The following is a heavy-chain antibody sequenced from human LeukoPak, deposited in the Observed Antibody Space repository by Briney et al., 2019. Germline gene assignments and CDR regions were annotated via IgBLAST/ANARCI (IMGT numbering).Heavy chain of an antibody. CDR1: GFMFSNYP. D-gene: IGHD3-3*01. V-gene: IGHV3-23*01. CDR3: AKDIASRITIFGVVSQ. J-gene: IGHJ4*02. Sequence: GGSLRLSCAASGFMFSNYPMIWIRQAPGTGLGGVSIISDSGGATYYADSGKGRFTISRDNSKNAQYLQMNSVRAEDEAVYYCAKDIASRITIFGVVSQWGQGTLVTVSS. CDR2: ISDSGGAT.